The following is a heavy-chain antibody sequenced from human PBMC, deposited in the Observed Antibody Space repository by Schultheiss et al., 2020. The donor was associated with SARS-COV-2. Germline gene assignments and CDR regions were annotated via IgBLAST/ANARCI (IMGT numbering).Heavy chain of an antibody. CDR2: ISSSGSTI. CDR3: ANLGTAMAPPYYFDY. V-gene: IGHV3-11*01. J-gene: IGHJ4*02. D-gene: IGHD5-18*01. CDR1: GFTFSDYY. Sequence: GGSLRLSCAASGFTFSDYYMSWIRQAPGKGLEWVSYISSSGSTIYYADSVKGRFTISRDNAKNSLYLQMNSLRAEDTAVYYCANLGTAMAPPYYFDYWGQGTLVTVSS.